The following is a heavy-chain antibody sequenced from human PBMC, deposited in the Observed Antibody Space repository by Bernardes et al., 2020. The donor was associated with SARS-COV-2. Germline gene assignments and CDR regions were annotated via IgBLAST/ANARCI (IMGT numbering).Heavy chain of an antibody. CDR2: IYHSGST. CDR1: GGSISSSNW. Sequence: SETLSLTCTVSGGSISSSNWWSWVRQPPGQGLEWIGEIYHSGSTNYNPSRKSPVTISVDKSKNQFSLKLSSVTAADTAVYYCARDGSVPFVKYYSYGMDGWGQGTTVTVSS. J-gene: IGHJ6*02. V-gene: IGHV4-4*02. CDR3: ARDGSVPFVKYYSYGMDG. D-gene: IGHD6-6*01.